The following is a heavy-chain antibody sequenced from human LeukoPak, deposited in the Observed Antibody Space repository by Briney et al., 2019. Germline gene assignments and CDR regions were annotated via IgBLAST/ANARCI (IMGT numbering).Heavy chain of an antibody. J-gene: IGHJ5*02. D-gene: IGHD6-13*01. V-gene: IGHV4-59*01. CDR1: GGSISSYY. CDR3: ARVVAATGTTDWHWFDA. Sequence: PSETLSLTCTVSGGSISSYYWSWLRQPPGNGLEGIGYIYYSGSTNYNPSLTSRVTISVDTSKNQFSLKLSSVTAADSAVYYCARVVAATGTTDWHWFDAWGQGTTVTVSS. CDR2: IYYSGST.